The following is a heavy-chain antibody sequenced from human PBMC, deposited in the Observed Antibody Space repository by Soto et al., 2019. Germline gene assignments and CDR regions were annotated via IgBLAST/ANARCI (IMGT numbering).Heavy chain of an antibody. CDR3: ARGRLGPPGITIFGVVIPPSGMDV. CDR2: INHSGST. V-gene: IGHV4-34*01. Sequence: PSETLSLTCAVYGGSFSGYYWSWIRQPPGKGLEWIGEINHSGSTNYNPSLKSRVTISVDTSKNQFSLKLSSVNAADTAPYYCARGRLGPPGITIFGVVIPPSGMDVWGQRNTVT. D-gene: IGHD3-3*01. CDR1: GGSFSGYY. J-gene: IGHJ6*02.